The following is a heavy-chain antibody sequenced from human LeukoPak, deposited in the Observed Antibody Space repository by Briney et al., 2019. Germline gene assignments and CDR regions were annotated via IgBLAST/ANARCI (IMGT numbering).Heavy chain of an antibody. Sequence: PSQTLSLTCTASGGSISTNDYFWSWIRQSPEKGLEWIGYIHYSGITKSNPSLESRLTLSVDTSKNQLSLRLTSVTAADTAVYYCARAPLTTATSDYFDLWGLGTLVTVSS. CDR2: IHYSGIT. J-gene: IGHJ4*02. D-gene: IGHD4-17*01. CDR1: GGSISTNDYF. V-gene: IGHV4-30-4*01. CDR3: ARAPLTTATSDYFDL.